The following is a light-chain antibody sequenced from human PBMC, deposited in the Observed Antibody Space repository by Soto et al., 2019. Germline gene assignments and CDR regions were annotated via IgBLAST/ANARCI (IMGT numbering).Light chain of an antibody. V-gene: IGKV3D-20*01. Sequence: EIVLTQSPATLSLSPGERATLSCGASQSLSNTYLAWYQQKPGLAPRLLLYDASSRAAGIPDRFSGSGSATDFTLTISRLEPEVFAVYYCQQYGDSVTFGQGTRLEIK. CDR3: QQYGDSVT. CDR1: QSLSNTY. CDR2: DAS. J-gene: IGKJ5*01.